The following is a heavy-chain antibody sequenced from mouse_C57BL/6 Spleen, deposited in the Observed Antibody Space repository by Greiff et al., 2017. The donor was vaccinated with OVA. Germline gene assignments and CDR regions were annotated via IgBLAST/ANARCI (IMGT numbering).Heavy chain of an antibody. CDR1: GYTFTSYW. CDR3: AREGGYYFDY. Sequence: VQLQQPGAELVRPGTSVKLSCKASGYTFTSYWMHWVKQRPGQGLEWIGVIDPSDSYTNYNQKFKGKATLTVDTSSSTAYMQLSSLTSEDSAVYYCAREGGYYFDYWGQGTTRTVSS. CDR2: IDPSDSYT. V-gene: IGHV1-59*01. J-gene: IGHJ2*01.